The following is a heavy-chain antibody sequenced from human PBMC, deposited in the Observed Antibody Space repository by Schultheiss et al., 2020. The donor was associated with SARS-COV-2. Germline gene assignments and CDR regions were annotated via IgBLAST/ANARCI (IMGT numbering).Heavy chain of an antibody. J-gene: IGHJ3*02. CDR2: ISYDGSNK. V-gene: IGHV3-30*12. D-gene: IGHD4-17*01. Sequence: GGSLRLSCAASGFTFSSYGMHWVRQAPGKGLEWVAVISYDGSNKYYADSVKGRFTISRDNSKNTLYLQMNSLRAEDTAVYYCARTGDYGETFDIWGQGTMVTVSS. CDR3: ARTGDYGETFDI. CDR1: GFTFSSYG.